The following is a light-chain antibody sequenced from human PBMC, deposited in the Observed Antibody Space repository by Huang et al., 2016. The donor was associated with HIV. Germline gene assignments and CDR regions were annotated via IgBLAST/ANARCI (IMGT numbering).Light chain of an antibody. V-gene: IGKV4-1*01. Sequence: DIVMTQSPDSLAVSLGERATINCKSSQSVLYSSNNNNYLAGYQQKPGQPPKLLIYWASTRESGVPDRFSGSGSETDFTLTISSLQAEDVAVYYCQQYYSSPLTFGGGTKVEIK. CDR2: WAS. J-gene: IGKJ4*01. CDR1: QSVLYSSNNNNY. CDR3: QQYYSSPLT.